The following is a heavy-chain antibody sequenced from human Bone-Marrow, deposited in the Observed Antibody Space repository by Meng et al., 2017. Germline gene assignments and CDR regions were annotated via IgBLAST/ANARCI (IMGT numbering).Heavy chain of an antibody. J-gene: IGHJ5*02. CDR3: ARDKNRDYGDYNWFDP. Sequence: GGSLRLSCAASGFTVSRNYMSWVRQAPGKGLEWVSVIYSGGSTYYADSVKGRFTISRDNSKNTLYLQMNSLRAVDTAVYYCARDKNRDYGDYNWFDPWGQGTLVTVSS. CDR1: GFTVSRNY. V-gene: IGHV3-66*02. D-gene: IGHD4-17*01. CDR2: IYSGGST.